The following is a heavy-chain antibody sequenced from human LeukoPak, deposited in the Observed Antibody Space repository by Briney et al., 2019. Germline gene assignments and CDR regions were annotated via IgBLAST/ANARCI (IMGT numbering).Heavy chain of an antibody. V-gene: IGHV5-51*01. CDR2: IYPGDSDT. Sequence: GESLKISCKGSGYSFTTYWIGWVRQMPGKGLEWMGIIYPGDSDTRYSPSFQGQVTIAADKSISTAYLQWSSLKASDTAMYYCARQVGPPPDIVVAPAAPTAFDYWGQGTLVTVSS. D-gene: IGHD2-2*01. CDR3: ARQVGPPPDIVVAPAAPTAFDY. J-gene: IGHJ4*02. CDR1: GYSFTTYW.